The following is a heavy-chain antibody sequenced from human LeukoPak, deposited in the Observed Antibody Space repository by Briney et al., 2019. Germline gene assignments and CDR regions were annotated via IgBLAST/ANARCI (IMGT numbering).Heavy chain of an antibody. D-gene: IGHD4-17*01. Sequence: ASVKVSCKVSGYTLTELSMHWVRQAPGKGLEWMGGFDPEDGETIYAQKFQGRVTMTEDTSTDTAYMELSSLRSEDTAVYYCATEKPLDYGDYLYYFDYWGQGTLVTVSS. V-gene: IGHV1-24*01. J-gene: IGHJ4*02. CDR3: ATEKPLDYGDYLYYFDY. CDR2: FDPEDGET. CDR1: GYTLTELS.